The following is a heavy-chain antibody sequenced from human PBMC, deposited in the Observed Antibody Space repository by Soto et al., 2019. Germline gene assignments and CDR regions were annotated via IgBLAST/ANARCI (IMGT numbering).Heavy chain of an antibody. V-gene: IGHV4-61*01. CDR2: IFDAATT. J-gene: IGHJ6*02. CDR1: GASVGRGTNY. CDR3: ARDRRGRAAGVIYSYGMEV. Sequence: QVQLQESGPGLMKPSGTLSLICSVSGASVGRGTNYWGWVRQAPGRGLEWIGYIFDAATTNYNLSFVSRVPISRHAAKNQVSLKLTSVSSADTAFYYSARDRRGRAAGVIYSYGMEVWGQGTSVTVSS. D-gene: IGHD6-13*01.